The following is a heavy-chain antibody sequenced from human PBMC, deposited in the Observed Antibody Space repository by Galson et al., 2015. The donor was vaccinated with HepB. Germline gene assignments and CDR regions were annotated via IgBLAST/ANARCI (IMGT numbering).Heavy chain of an antibody. CDR3: ARVGYSSSWSPMYYFDY. D-gene: IGHD6-13*01. J-gene: IGHJ4*02. V-gene: IGHV4-59*01. Sequence: TLSLPCTVSGGSISSYYWSWIRQPPGKGLEWIGYIYYSGSTNYNPSLKSRVTISVDTSKNQFSLKLSSVTAADTAVYYCARVGYSSSWSPMYYFDYWGQGTLVTVSS. CDR2: IYYSGST. CDR1: GGSISSYY.